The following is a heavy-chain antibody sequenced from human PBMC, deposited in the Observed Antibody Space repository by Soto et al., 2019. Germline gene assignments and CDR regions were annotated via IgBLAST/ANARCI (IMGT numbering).Heavy chain of an antibody. J-gene: IGHJ4*02. CDR2: ISSRGSSI. CDR3: ATSTALPWYFDY. V-gene: IGHV3-11*01. Sequence: QVQLVESGXGXXXXXXXLRLSCAASGFTFSDYYMTWIRQAPGKGLEWVSYISSRGSSIYYADSVKGRFTISRDNAKNSLYLQMNSLRAEDTAVYYCATSTALPWYFDYWGQGTLVTVSS. CDR1: GFTFSDYY.